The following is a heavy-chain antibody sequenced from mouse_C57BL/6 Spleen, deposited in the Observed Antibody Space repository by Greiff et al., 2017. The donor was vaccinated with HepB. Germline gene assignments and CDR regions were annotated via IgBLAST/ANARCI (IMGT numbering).Heavy chain of an antibody. CDR1: GYSFTDYN. CDR3: AREGDYYGSSFHWYFDV. CDR2: INPNYGTT. D-gene: IGHD1-1*01. J-gene: IGHJ1*03. Sequence: QLQESGPELVKPGASVKISCKASGYSFTDYNMNWVKQSNGKSLEWIGVINPNYGTTSYNQKFKGKATLTVDQSSSTAYMQLNSLTSEDSAVYYCAREGDYYGSSFHWYFDVWGTGTTVTVSS. V-gene: IGHV1-39*01.